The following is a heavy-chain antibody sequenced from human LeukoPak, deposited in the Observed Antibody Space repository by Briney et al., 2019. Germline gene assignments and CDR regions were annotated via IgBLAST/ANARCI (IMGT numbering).Heavy chain of an antibody. J-gene: IGHJ4*02. CDR2: INPNSGAT. Sequence: GASVKVSCKASGYTFTAYYMYWVRQAPGQGLEWMGWINPNSGATNYAQRFQDRVTMTRDTSISTAYMEVSRLRSEGTAVYYCARDSSIYCSGDSCQSTYDFWGQGSLVTVSS. CDR1: GYTFTAYY. V-gene: IGHV1-2*02. CDR3: ARDSSIYCSGDSCQSTYDF. D-gene: IGHD2-15*01.